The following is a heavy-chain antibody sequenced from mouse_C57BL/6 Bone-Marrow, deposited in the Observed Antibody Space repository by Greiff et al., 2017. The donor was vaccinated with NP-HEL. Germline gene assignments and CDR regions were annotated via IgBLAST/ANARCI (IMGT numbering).Heavy chain of an antibody. D-gene: IGHD2-4*01. CDR2: INYDGSST. Sequence: EVQLVESEGGLVQPGSSMKLSCTASGFTFSDYYMAWVRQVPEKGLEWVANINYDGSSTYYLDPLKSRFIISRDNAKNILYLQMRSLKSEDTATYYCAREGGLRRRTYAMDCWGQGTSVTVSS. CDR3: AREGGLRRRTYAMDC. CDR1: GFTFSDYY. V-gene: IGHV5-16*01. J-gene: IGHJ4*01.